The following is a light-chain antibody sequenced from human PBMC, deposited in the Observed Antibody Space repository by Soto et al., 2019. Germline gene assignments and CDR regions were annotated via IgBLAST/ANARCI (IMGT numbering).Light chain of an antibody. V-gene: IGKV3-15*01. J-gene: IGKJ4*01. CDR2: RAS. Sequence: EIVMTQSPAALSLSPGERATLSCRASQTIGSNLAWLQQKPGQAPRLLIYRASTRATGVPARFSGSGSGTEFTLTISSLQSEDFAIYYCQQYNNWPLTFGGGTKVELK. CDR1: QTIGSN. CDR3: QQYNNWPLT.